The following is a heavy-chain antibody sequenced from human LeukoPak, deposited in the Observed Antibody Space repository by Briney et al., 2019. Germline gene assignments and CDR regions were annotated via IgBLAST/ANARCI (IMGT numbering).Heavy chain of an antibody. Sequence: GEALEISWKGSGSPFTTSWIAGGRQLPGKGLEWMGIIYPGDSDTRYSPSFQGQVTISADKSISTAYLQWSSLKASDTAMYYCARQYSGFDYWGQGTLVTVSS. CDR3: ARQYSGFDY. CDR2: IYPGDSDT. CDR1: GSPFTTSW. J-gene: IGHJ4*02. V-gene: IGHV5-51*01. D-gene: IGHD5-12*01.